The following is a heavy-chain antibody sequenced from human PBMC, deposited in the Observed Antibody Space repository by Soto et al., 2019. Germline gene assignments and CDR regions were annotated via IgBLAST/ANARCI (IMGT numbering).Heavy chain of an antibody. Sequence: GGSLRLSCAASGFTFSMYGVNWVRQAPGKGLEWVSAMSGSGISTYYAGSVMGRFAISRDSSENTFYLQMNSLRAEDTAVYYCAKGFGDNPGFDLWGQGTLVTVSS. CDR1: GFTFSMYG. CDR2: MSGSGIST. J-gene: IGHJ4*02. V-gene: IGHV3-23*01. D-gene: IGHD2-21*01. CDR3: AKGFGDNPGFDL.